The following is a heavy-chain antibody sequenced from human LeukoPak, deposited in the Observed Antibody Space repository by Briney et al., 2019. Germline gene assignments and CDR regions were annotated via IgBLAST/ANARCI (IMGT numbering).Heavy chain of an antibody. J-gene: IGHJ6*03. CDR2: IIPMIGTP. CDR3: ASHCSSTSCCADYYYMDV. D-gene: IGHD2-2*01. V-gene: IGHV1-69*01. CDR1: GGTFSSSG. Sequence: GASVKVSCKASGGTFSSSGISWVRQAPGQGLEWMGGIIPMIGTPNYAQKFQGRVTITADESTSTAYMELSSLRSEDTAVYYCASHCSSTSCCADYYYMDVWGKGTTVTVSS.